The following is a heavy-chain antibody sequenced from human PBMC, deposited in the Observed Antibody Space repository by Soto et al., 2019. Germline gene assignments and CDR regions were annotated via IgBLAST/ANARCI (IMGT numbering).Heavy chain of an antibody. CDR2: IYAGGRT. Sequence: GGSLRLSCAASGFTVDNNYMSWVRQAPGKGLEWVSIIYAGGRTYYADSVKGRFTISRDTPKNTLYLQINSLRVEDTAVYYCGREPLTGDGGEDPFYFDYWGEGTRVTVSS. J-gene: IGHJ4*02. D-gene: IGHD3-16*01. V-gene: IGHV3-53*01. CDR1: GFTVDNNY. CDR3: GREPLTGDGGEDPFYFDY.